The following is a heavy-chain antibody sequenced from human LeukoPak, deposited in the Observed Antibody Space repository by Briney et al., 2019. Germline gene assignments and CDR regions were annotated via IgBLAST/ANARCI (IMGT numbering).Heavy chain of an antibody. J-gene: IGHJ4*02. Sequence: ASVKVSCKVSGYTLTELSMHWVRQAPGKGLEWMGGFDPEDGETIYAQKFQGRVTMTEDTSTDTAYMELSSLRSVDTAVYYCATWDRDTGDSIWWRDYWGQGTLVTVSS. CDR3: ATWDRDTGDSIWWRDY. V-gene: IGHV1-24*01. CDR1: GYTLTELS. D-gene: IGHD6-13*01. CDR2: FDPEDGET.